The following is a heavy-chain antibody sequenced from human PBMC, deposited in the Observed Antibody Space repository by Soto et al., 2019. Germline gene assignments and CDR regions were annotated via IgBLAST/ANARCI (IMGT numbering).Heavy chain of an antibody. CDR2: IWYDGSNK. V-gene: IGHV3-33*01. Sequence: GGSLRLSCAASGFTFSSYGMHWVRQAPGKGLEWVAVIWYDGSNKYYADSVKGRFTISRDNSKNTLYLQMNSLRAEDTAVYYCARQVVVAATTRFDPWGQGTLVTVSS. CDR3: ARQVVVAATTRFDP. D-gene: IGHD2-15*01. CDR1: GFTFSSYG. J-gene: IGHJ5*02.